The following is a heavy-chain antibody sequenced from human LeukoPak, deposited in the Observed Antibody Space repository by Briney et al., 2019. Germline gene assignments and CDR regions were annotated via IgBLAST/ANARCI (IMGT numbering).Heavy chain of an antibody. CDR2: ISAYNGNT. CDR3: ARDGDCSGGSCFWSAGFYYYYYGMDV. J-gene: IGHJ6*04. V-gene: IGHV1-18*04. CDR1: GYTFTSYG. Sequence: ASVKVSCKASGYTFTSYGISWVRQAPGQGLEWMGLISAYNGNTNYAQKLQGRVTMTTETSTSTAYMELRSLRSDDTAVYYCARDGDCSGGSCFWSAGFYYYYYGMDVWGKGTTVTVSS. D-gene: IGHD2-15*01.